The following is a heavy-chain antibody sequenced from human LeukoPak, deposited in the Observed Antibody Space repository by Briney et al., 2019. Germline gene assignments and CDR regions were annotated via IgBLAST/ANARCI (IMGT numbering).Heavy chain of an antibody. Sequence: ASVKVSCKASGYTFTGYYMHWVRQAPGQGLGWMGWINPNSGGTNYAQKFQGRVTMARDTSISTAYMELSRLRSDDTAVYYCARDAGATVLSDYWGQGTLVTVSS. CDR1: GYTFTGYY. J-gene: IGHJ4*02. CDR3: ARDAGATVLSDY. CDR2: INPNSGGT. V-gene: IGHV1-2*02. D-gene: IGHD1-26*01.